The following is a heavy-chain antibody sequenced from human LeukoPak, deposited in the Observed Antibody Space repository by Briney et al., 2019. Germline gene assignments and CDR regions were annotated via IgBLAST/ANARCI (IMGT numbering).Heavy chain of an antibody. CDR2: IIPIFGTA. D-gene: IGHD6-13*01. CDR1: GGTFSSYA. J-gene: IGHJ4*02. V-gene: IGHV1-69*05. Sequence: SVKVSCKASGGTFSSYAISWVRQAPGQGLEWMGGIIPIFGTANYAQKFQGRVTITTDESTSTAYMELSSLRSEDTAVYYCARENIAAAAIFDYWGQETLVTVSS. CDR3: ARENIAAAAIFDY.